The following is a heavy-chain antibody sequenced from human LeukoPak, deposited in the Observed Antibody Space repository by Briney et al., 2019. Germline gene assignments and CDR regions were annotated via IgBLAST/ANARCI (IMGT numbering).Heavy chain of an antibody. CDR2: IRYDGSNK. CDR3: AKDGYLRRFGEFDYDY. CDR1: GFTFSSYN. J-gene: IGHJ4*02. Sequence: PGGSLRLSCAASGFTFSSYNMNWVRQAPGKGLEWVAFIRYDGSNKYYADSVKGRFTISRDNSKNTLYLQMNSLRAEDTAVYYCAKDGYLRRFGEFDYDYWGQGTLVTVSS. D-gene: IGHD3-10*01. V-gene: IGHV3-30*02.